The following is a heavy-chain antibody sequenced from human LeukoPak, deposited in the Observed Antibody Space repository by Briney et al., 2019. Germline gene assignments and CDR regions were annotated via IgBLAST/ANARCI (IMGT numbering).Heavy chain of an antibody. J-gene: IGHJ5*02. V-gene: IGHV1-18*01. CDR3: ARVATFGGVIANWFDP. Sequence: ASVKVSCKASGYTFTSYGISWVRQAPGQGHEWMGWISAYNGNTNNAQKLQGRVTMTTDTSTSTAYMELRSLRSDDTAVYYCARVATFGGVIANWFDPWGQGTLVTVSS. CDR2: ISAYNGNT. CDR1: GYTFTSYG. D-gene: IGHD3-16*02.